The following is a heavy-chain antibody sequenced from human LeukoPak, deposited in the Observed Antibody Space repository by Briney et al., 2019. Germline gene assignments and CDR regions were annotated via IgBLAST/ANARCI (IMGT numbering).Heavy chain of an antibody. J-gene: IGHJ6*03. D-gene: IGHD3-22*01. V-gene: IGHV3-23*01. CDR1: GFTFSSYG. CDR2: ISGSGGST. CDR3: AKEGGSGYYPFYYYYMDV. Sequence: GGSLRLSCAASGFTFSSYGMSWVRQAPGKGLEWVSAISGSGGSTYYADSVKGRFTISRDNSKNTLYLQMNSLRAEDTAVYYCAKEGGSGYYPFYYYYMDVWGKGTTVTVSS.